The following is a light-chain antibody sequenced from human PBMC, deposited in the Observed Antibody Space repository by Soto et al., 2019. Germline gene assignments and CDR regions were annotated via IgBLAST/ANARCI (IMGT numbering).Light chain of an antibody. CDR2: DVS. CDR3: SSFTTSSTYV. CDR1: SSDVGGYNY. V-gene: IGLV2-14*01. J-gene: IGLJ1*01. Sequence: QSVLTQPASVSGSPGQSITISCTGTSSDVGGYNYVSWYQQHPGKAPKLMIYDVSNWPSGVSNRFSGSKSGNTASLTISGLQAEDETDYSCSSFTTSSTYVSLTVTNLPVL.